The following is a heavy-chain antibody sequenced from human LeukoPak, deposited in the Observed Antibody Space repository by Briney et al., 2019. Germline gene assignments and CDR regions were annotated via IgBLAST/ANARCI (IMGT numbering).Heavy chain of an antibody. Sequence: GGSLRLSCAASGFTFSSYWMHWVRQAPGKGLVWVSRINSDGSTTSYADSVKGRFTISRDNAKNTVYLQMNSLRAEDTAVYNCARATADDAFDIWGQGTMVTVSS. CDR3: ARATADDAFDI. CDR1: GFTFSSYW. J-gene: IGHJ3*02. V-gene: IGHV3-74*01. CDR2: INSDGSTT. D-gene: IGHD1-14*01.